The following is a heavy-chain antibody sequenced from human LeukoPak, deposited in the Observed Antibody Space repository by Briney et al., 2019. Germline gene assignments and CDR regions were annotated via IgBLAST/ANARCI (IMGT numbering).Heavy chain of an antibody. J-gene: IGHJ4*02. D-gene: IGHD6-19*01. CDR2: IYYSGST. V-gene: IGHV4-31*03. CDR1: GGSLSSGGYY. CDR3: ARETIAVAGRYFDY. Sequence: SETLSLTCTVSGGSLSSGGYYWSWIRQHPGKGLEWIGYIYYSGSTYYNPSLKSRVTISVDTSKNQFSLKLSSVTAADTAVYYCARETIAVAGRYFDYWGQGTLVTVSS.